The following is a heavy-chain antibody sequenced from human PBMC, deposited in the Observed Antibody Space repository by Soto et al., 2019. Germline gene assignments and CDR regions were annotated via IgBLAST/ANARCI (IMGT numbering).Heavy chain of an antibody. V-gene: IGHV3-9*01. CDR1: GFTFDDYA. J-gene: IGHJ4*02. CDR3: AKNLDDSSGYLGAFDY. Sequence: EVQLVESGGGLVQPGRSLRLSCAASGFTFDDYAMHWVRQAPAKGLEWVSGISWNSGSIGYADSVKGRFTTSRDNAKNSLYLQMNSLRAEDTALYYCAKNLDDSSGYLGAFDYWGQGTLVTVSS. D-gene: IGHD3-22*01. CDR2: ISWNSGSI.